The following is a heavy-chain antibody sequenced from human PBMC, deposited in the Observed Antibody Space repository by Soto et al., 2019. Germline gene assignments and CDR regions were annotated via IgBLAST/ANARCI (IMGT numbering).Heavy chain of an antibody. CDR1: GGSISSGGYS. Sequence: QLQLQESGSGLVKPSQTLSLTCAVSGGSISSGGYSWSWIRQPPGKGLEWIGYIYHSGSTYYNPSIKGRXSXSXXRSKNQFPLKLSSVTAADTAVYYWPGGIAARPLGYWGQGTLVTVSS. J-gene: IGHJ4*02. CDR3: PGGIAARPLGY. D-gene: IGHD6-6*01. V-gene: IGHV4-30-2*01. CDR2: IYHSGST.